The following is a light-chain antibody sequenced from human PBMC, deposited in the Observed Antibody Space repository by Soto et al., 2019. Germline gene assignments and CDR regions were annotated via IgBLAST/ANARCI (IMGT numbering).Light chain of an antibody. CDR2: EVS. V-gene: IGLV2-8*01. CDR1: SSDVGGYNF. CDR3: SSYAGSNNVL. J-gene: IGLJ2*01. Sequence: QSALTQPPSASGSPRQSVTISCTGTSSDVGGYNFVSWYQQSPGKAPKLMIYEVSKRPSGVPDRFSGSQSGNTASRTVSGLQAEYEADYSCSSYAGSNNVLFGGGTKLTVL.